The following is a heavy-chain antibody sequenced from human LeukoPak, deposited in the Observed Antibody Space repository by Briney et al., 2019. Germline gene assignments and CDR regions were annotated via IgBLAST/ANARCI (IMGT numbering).Heavy chain of an antibody. D-gene: IGHD5-12*01. CDR1: GVTFRNYG. V-gene: IGHV3-30*03. CDR3: TTKVIRGNSGDDYDD. CDR2: ISSDGNDK. Sequence: GGSLRLSCAVSGVTFRNYGMHWVRQAPGKGLEWAALISSDGNDKLYGDSMRGRFTISRDDSKSTLYLQMNSLRAEDTAVYYCTTKVIRGNSGDDYDDWGQGTLVTVSS. J-gene: IGHJ4*02.